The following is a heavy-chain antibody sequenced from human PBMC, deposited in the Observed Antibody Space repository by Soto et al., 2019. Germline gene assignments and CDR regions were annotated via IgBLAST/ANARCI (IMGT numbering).Heavy chain of an antibody. J-gene: IGHJ4*02. D-gene: IGHD5-12*01. V-gene: IGHV2-26*01. Sequence: QVTLKESGPVLVKPTETLTLTCTASGFSLSNARMGVSCIRQPPGKALEWLAHIFSNDEKSYSTSLKSRIVITKDTSQRQVVLTMTNMDPVDPATYCCERIDRRYRGLDYWGQGTLVTVSS. CDR1: GFSLSNARMG. CDR3: ERIDRRYRGLDY. CDR2: IFSNDEK.